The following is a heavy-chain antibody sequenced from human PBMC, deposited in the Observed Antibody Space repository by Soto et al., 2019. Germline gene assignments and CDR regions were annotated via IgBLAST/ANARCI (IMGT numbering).Heavy chain of an antibody. J-gene: IGHJ4*02. CDR1: GFTFTNYA. CDR2: ISGSGGST. CDR3: AKGTQSVIVVLIDY. D-gene: IGHD3-22*01. V-gene: IGHV3-23*01. Sequence: PGGSLRLSCAASGFTFTNYAMSWVRQAPGKGLEWVSSISGSGGSTYYADSVKGRFTISRDNSKNTLYLQMNSPRAEDTAIYYCAKGTQSVIVVLIDYWGQGTQVTVSS.